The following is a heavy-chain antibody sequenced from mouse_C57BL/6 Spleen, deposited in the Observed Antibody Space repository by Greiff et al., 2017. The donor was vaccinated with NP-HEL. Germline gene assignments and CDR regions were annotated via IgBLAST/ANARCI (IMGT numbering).Heavy chain of an antibody. CDR2: ISYDGSN. Sequence: VQLKESGPGLVKPSQSLSLTCSVTGYSITSGYYWNWIRQFPGNNLEWMGYISYDGSNNYNPSLKNRISITPDTSKNQFFLKLNSVTTEYTATYDCARGDYGSTLFAYWGQGTLVTVSA. V-gene: IGHV3-6*01. CDR1: GYSITSGYY. CDR3: ARGDYGSTLFAY. J-gene: IGHJ3*01. D-gene: IGHD1-1*01.